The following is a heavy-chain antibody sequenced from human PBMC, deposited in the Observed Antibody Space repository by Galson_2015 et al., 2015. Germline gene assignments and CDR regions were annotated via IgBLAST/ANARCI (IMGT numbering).Heavy chain of an antibody. D-gene: IGHD4-11*01. J-gene: IGHJ2*01. V-gene: IGHV3-30*04. CDR3: ARGLQPHNWYFDP. CDR2: LSSDGHNS. Sequence: SLRLSCAASGFTFSSSAMHWVRQAPGKGLEWVAVLSSDGHNSYYADSVKGRSTISRDNSKNTLYLQMNSLRSEDTAVFYCARGLQPHNWYFDPWGRGTLVTVSS. CDR1: GFTFSSSA.